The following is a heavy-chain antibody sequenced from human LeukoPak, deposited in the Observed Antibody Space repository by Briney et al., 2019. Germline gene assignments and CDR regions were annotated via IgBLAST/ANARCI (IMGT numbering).Heavy chain of an antibody. J-gene: IGHJ6*03. CDR2: IHYSGIT. Sequence: SETLSLTCTVSGDSISSYYWGWIRQPPGKGLEYIGYIHYSGITMYNPSLKSRVTISVDTSKNQFSLKLSSVTAADTAVYYCARANYGSGSYMDVWGKGTTVTISS. CDR1: GDSISSYY. D-gene: IGHD3-10*01. V-gene: IGHV4-59*01. CDR3: ARANYGSGSYMDV.